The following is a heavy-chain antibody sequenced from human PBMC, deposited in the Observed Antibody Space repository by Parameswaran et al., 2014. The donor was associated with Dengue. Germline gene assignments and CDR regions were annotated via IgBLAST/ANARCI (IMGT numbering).Heavy chain of an antibody. V-gene: IGHV4-39*07. J-gene: IGHJ5*02. CDR1: GGSISSSSYY. CDR3: AREGGYSTIFGVVQLEYNWFDP. CDR2: IYYSGST. D-gene: IGHD3-3*01. Sequence: ASETLSLTCTVSGGSISSSSYYWGWIRQPPGKGLEWIGSIYYSGSTYYNPSLKSRVTISVDTSKNQFSLKLSSVTAADTAVYYCAREGGYSTIFGVVQLEYNWFDPWGQGTLVTVSS.